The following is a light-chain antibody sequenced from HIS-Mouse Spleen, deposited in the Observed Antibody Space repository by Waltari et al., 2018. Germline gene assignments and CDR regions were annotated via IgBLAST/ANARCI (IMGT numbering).Light chain of an antibody. J-gene: IGKJ2*01. CDR1: QSISSC. Sequence: DIQMTQSTSTLSASVGDRDTITCRASQSISSCLAWYQQKPGKAPKLLSYKASSLESGVPSRFSGSGSGTEFTLTISSLQPDDFATYYCQQYNSYSPGYTFGQGTKLEIK. CDR3: QQYNSYSPGYT. V-gene: IGKV1-5*03. CDR2: KAS.